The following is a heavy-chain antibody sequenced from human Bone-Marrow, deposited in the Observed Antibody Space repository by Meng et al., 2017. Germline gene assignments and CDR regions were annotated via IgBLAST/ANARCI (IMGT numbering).Heavy chain of an antibody. CDR2: IIPIFGTA. CDR1: GGTFSSYA. J-gene: IGHJ4*02. D-gene: IGHD5-24*01. V-gene: IGHV1-69*06. CDR3: ASFSFELDGYNSEEGDY. Sequence: SVKVSCKASGGTFSSYAISWVRQAPGQGLEWMGGIIPIFGTANYAQKFQGRVTITADKSTSTAYMELSSLRSEDTAVYYCASFSFELDGYNSEEGDYWGQGTLVTVSS.